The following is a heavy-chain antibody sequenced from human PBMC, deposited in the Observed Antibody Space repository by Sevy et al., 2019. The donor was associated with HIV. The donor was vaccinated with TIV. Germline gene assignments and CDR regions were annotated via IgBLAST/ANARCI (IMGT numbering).Heavy chain of an antibody. CDR1: GDSISSYY. J-gene: IGHJ6*02. V-gene: IGHV4-59*01. CDR3: ARSIAAPRGMDV. CDR2: IFYNGIT. Sequence: SETLSLTCTVSGDSISSYYWSWIRQPPGKGLEWIGYIFYNGITNHNPSLKSRVTISVDTSKNQFSLKLSSVTASDTAVYYCARSIAAPRGMDVWGQGTTVTVSS. D-gene: IGHD6-6*01.